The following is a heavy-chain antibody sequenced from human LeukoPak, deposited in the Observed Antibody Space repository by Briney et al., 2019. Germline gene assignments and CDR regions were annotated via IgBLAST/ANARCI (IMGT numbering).Heavy chain of an antibody. D-gene: IGHD3-22*01. V-gene: IGHV3-7*01. CDR3: ARDWGYYDSSGYYYGEPLDY. CDR1: GFTFSSYW. CDR2: IKQDGSEK. J-gene: IGHJ4*02. Sequence: PGGSLRLSCAASGFTFSSYWMSWVRQAPGKGLEWVANIKQDGSEKYYVDSVKGRFTISRDNAKNSLYVQMNSLRAEDTAVYYCARDWGYYDSSGYYYGEPLDYWGQGTLVTVSS.